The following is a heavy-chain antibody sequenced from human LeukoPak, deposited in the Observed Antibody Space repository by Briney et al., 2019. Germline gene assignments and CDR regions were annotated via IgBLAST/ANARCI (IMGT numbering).Heavy chain of an antibody. D-gene: IGHD3-3*01. Sequence: ASVTVSCKASGGTFSSYTISWVRQAPGQGLEWMGRIIPILGIANYAQKFQGRVTITADKSTSTAYMELSSLRSEDTAVYYCARETKDDFWSGYPFDYWGQGTLVTVSS. V-gene: IGHV1-69*04. CDR1: GGTFSSYT. J-gene: IGHJ4*02. CDR3: ARETKDDFWSGYPFDY. CDR2: IIPILGIA.